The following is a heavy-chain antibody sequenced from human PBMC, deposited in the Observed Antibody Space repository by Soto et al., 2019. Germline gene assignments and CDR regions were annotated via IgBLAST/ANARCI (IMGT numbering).Heavy chain of an antibody. Sequence: QVQLQESGPGLVKPSETLSLTCTVSGGSISSYYWSWIRQPPGKGLEWIGYIYYQGSTNYNPSLKSRVTLSVDTSNNQFSLKLSSVTAADTAVYYCARRYGGNFDYWGQGTLVTVSS. CDR2: IYYQGST. D-gene: IGHD1-26*01. J-gene: IGHJ4*02. V-gene: IGHV4-59*01. CDR1: GGSISSYY. CDR3: ARRYGGNFDY.